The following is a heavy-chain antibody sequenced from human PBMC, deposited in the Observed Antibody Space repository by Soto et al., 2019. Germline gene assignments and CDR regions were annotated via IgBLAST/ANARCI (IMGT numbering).Heavy chain of an antibody. J-gene: IGHJ4*02. CDR2: ISNSGRII. CDR1: RFTFSSFE. V-gene: IGHV3-48*03. D-gene: IGHD6-6*01. CDR3: AREWGTSIAAAFDY. Sequence: GGSLRLSCAASRFTFSSFEMNWVRQAPGKGLEWVSYISNSGRIIYYADSVKGRFTISRDDAKNSLYLQMNSLRAEDTAVYYCAREWGTSIAAAFDYWGQGTLVTVSS.